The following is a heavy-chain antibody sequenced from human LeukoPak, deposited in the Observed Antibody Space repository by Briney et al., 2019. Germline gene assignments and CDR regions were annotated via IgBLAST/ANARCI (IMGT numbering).Heavy chain of an antibody. CDR1: GGSTSSYY. CDR2: IYYSGST. CDR3: ARGSPYSSSFCFDY. J-gene: IGHJ4*02. V-gene: IGHV4-59*01. Sequence: PSETLSLTCTVSGGSTSSYYWSWIRQPPGKGLEWIGYIYYSGSTNYNPSLKSRVTISVDTSKNQFSLKLSSVTAADTAVYYCARGSPYSSSFCFDYWGQGTLVTVSS. D-gene: IGHD6-6*01.